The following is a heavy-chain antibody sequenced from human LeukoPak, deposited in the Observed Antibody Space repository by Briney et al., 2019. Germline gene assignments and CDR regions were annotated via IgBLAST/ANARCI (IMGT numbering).Heavy chain of an antibody. CDR3: ARVGGKANFDY. J-gene: IGHJ4*02. D-gene: IGHD3-16*01. V-gene: IGHV4-34*01. CDR2: INHSGST. CDR1: GGSFSGYY. Sequence: SETLSLTCAVYGGSFSGYYWSWIRQPPGKGLEWIGEINHSGSTNYNPSLKSRATISVDTSKNQFSLKLSSVTAADTAVYYCARVGGKANFDYWGQGTLVTVSS.